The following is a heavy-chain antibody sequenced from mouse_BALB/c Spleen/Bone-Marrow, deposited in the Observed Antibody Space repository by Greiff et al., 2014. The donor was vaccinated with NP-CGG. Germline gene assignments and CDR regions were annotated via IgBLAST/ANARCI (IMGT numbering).Heavy chain of an antibody. V-gene: IGHV1S126*01. CDR1: GYSFTSYW. CDR3: ASYGSSPAWFAY. D-gene: IGHD1-1*01. Sequence: VQLQQSGPQLVRPGASVKISCKASGYSFTSYWMHWVKQRPGQGLEWIGMIDPSDSETRLNQMFKDKATLTVDKSSSTAYMQLGTPTSEDPAVYYCASYGSSPAWFAYWGQGTLVTVSA. CDR2: IDPSDSET. J-gene: IGHJ3*01.